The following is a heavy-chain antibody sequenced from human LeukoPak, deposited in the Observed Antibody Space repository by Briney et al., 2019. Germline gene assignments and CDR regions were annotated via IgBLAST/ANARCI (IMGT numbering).Heavy chain of an antibody. CDR1: GFTFSSYG. CDR2: LTTGGST. V-gene: IGHV3-23*01. CDR3: ARDGLPPFDI. Sequence: GGSLRLSCAASGFTFSSYGMSWVRQAPGKGLEWVSSLTTGGSTFYADSVKGQFIISRDNSKNTLYLQLNSLRAEDTALYYCARDGLPPFDIWGQGTMVTVSS. D-gene: IGHD3/OR15-3a*01. J-gene: IGHJ3*02.